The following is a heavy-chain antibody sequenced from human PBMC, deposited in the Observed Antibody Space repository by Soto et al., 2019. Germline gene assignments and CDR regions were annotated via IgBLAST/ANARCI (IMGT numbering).Heavy chain of an antibody. D-gene: IGHD3-3*01. Sequence: ASVKVSCKASGYTFTSYAMHCVRQAPGQRLEWMGWINAGNGNTKYSQKFQGRVTITRDTSASTAYMELSSLRSEDTAVYYCARVTIFGAVHYYGMDVWGQGTTVTVSS. V-gene: IGHV1-3*01. CDR1: GYTFTSYA. J-gene: IGHJ6*02. CDR3: ARVTIFGAVHYYGMDV. CDR2: INAGNGNT.